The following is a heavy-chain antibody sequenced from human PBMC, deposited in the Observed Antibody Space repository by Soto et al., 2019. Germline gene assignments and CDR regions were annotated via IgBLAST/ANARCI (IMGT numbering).Heavy chain of an antibody. CDR2: INSDGSST. V-gene: IGHV3-74*01. CDR3: ARPGTGYYGWFDP. CDR1: GFTFSSYW. D-gene: IGHD3-9*01. Sequence: GGSLRLSCAASGFTFSSYWMHWVRQAPGKGLVWVSRINSDGSSTSYADSVKGRFTISRDNAKNTLYLQMNSLRAEDTAVYYCARPGTGYYGWFDPWGQGALVTVSS. J-gene: IGHJ5*02.